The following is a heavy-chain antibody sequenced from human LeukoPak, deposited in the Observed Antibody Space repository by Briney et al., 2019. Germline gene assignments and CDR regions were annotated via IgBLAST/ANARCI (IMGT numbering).Heavy chain of an antibody. CDR2: ISAYNGNT. Sequence: ASVKVSCKASGYTFTSYGISWVRQAPGQGLEWMGWISAYNGNTNYAQKLQGRVTMTTDAPTSTAYMELRSLRSDDTAVYYCARGGVSSGWYGSYFDYWGQGTLVTVSS. J-gene: IGHJ4*02. D-gene: IGHD6-19*01. V-gene: IGHV1-18*01. CDR3: ARGGVSSGWYGSYFDY. CDR1: GYTFTSYG.